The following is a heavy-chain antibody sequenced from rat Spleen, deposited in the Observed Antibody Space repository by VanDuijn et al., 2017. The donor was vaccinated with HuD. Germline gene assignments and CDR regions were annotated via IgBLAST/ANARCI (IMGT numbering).Heavy chain of an antibody. J-gene: IGHJ2*01. V-gene: IGHV5-29*01. CDR1: GFTFSNYG. D-gene: IGHD1-11*01. CDR2: INYDGSST. Sequence: EVQLVESGGGLVQPGRSLKFSCAASGFTFSNYGMGWVRQAPTKGLEWVATINYDGSSTFYRDSVRGRFTLSRDNAKSTLYLQMDSLRSEDTATYYCARHRNYGGIPFDYWGQGVMVTVSS. CDR3: ARHRNYGGIPFDY.